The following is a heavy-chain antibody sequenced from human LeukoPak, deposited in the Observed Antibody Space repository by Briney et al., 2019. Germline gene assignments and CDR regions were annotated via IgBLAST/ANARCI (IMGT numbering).Heavy chain of an antibody. Sequence: PETLSLTCTVSGGSISSYYWSWIRQPPGKGLEWIGYIYYSGSTNYNPSLKSRVTISVDTSKNQFSLKLSSVTAADTAVYYCARGLIGFGELYLDYWGQGTLVTVSS. CDR1: GGSISSYY. CDR2: IYYSGST. CDR3: ARGLIGFGELYLDY. J-gene: IGHJ4*02. D-gene: IGHD3-10*01. V-gene: IGHV4-59*01.